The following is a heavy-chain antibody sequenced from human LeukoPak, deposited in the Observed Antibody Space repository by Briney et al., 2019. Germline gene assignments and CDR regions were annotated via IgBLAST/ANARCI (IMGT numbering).Heavy chain of an antibody. CDR1: GFTFSRYW. CDR3: AREVGATTPGAFDI. Sequence: GSLRLSCAASGFTFSRYWMHWVRQAPGKGLMWVSRISPDGSTTLYADSVKGRFTISRDNAKNTLYLQMNSLGAEDTAVYYCAREVGATTPGAFDIWGQGTMVTVSS. V-gene: IGHV3-74*03. CDR2: ISPDGSTT. D-gene: IGHD1-26*01. J-gene: IGHJ3*02.